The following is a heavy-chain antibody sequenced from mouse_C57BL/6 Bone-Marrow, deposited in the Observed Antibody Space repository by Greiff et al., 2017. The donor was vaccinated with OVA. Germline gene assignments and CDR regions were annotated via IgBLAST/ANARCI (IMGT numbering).Heavy chain of an antibody. CDR2: ISDGGSYT. CDR3: ARDAYYSIFAY. D-gene: IGHD2-5*01. Sequence: EVMLVESGGGLVKPGGSLKLSCAASGFTFSSYAMSWVRQTPEKRLEWVATISDGGSYTYYPDNVKGRFTISRDNAKNNLYLQMSHLKSEDTGMYYCARDAYYSIFAYWGQGTLVTVSA. J-gene: IGHJ3*01. V-gene: IGHV5-4*01. CDR1: GFTFSSYA.